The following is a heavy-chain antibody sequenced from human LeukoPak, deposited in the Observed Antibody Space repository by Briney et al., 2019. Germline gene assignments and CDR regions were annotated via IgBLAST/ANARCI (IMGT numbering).Heavy chain of an antibody. CDR3: ATIPLKGSEYFPH. J-gene: IGHJ1*01. Sequence: GGSLRLSCAASGFTFSSYGMSWVRQAPGKGLEWVSAITGSGGHTVYADSVKGRFTISRDNSNNTLYLQKNSLRAEDTAIYYCATIPLKGSEYFPHWGQGTLVTVSS. D-gene: IGHD2-2*02. V-gene: IGHV3-23*01. CDR1: GFTFSSYG. CDR2: ITGSGGHT.